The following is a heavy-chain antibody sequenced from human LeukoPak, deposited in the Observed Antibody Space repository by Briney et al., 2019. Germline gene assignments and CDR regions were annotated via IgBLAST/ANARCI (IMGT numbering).Heavy chain of an antibody. Sequence: GGSLRLSCAASGFTFSNAWMSWVRQAPGKGLEWVGRIKSKTDGGTTDYAAPVKGRFTTSRDDSKNTLYLQMNSLKTEDTAVYYCTTEYYDILTGYFPIDYWGQGTLVTVSS. V-gene: IGHV3-15*01. J-gene: IGHJ4*02. CDR1: GFTFSNAW. CDR2: IKSKTDGGTT. CDR3: TTEYYDILTGYFPIDY. D-gene: IGHD3-9*01.